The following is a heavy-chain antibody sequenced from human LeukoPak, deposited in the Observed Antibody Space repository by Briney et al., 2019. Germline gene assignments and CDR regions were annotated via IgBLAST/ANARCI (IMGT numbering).Heavy chain of an antibody. Sequence: GGSLRLSCAASGFTFSSYAMSWVRQAPGKGLEWVSSISSSSSYIYYADSVKGRFTISRDNAKNSLYLQMNSLRAEDTAVYYCARIVVVTATLYFDYWGQGTLVTVSS. CDR3: ARIVVVTATLYFDY. CDR1: GFTFSSYA. V-gene: IGHV3-21*01. D-gene: IGHD2-21*02. J-gene: IGHJ4*02. CDR2: ISSSSSYI.